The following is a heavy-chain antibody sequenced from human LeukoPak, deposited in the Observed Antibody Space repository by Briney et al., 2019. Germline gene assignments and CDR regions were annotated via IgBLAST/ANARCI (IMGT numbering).Heavy chain of an antibody. CDR2: IRSKANSYAT. J-gene: IGHJ1*01. D-gene: IGHD6-13*01. Sequence: GGSLRLSCAASGFTFSGSAMHWVRQASGKGLEWVGRIRSKANSYATAYAASVKGRFTISRDDSKNTAYLQMNSLKTEDTAVYYCTRLSFTSSWQHWGQGTLVTVSS. CDR3: TRLSFTSSWQH. V-gene: IGHV3-73*01. CDR1: GFTFSGSA.